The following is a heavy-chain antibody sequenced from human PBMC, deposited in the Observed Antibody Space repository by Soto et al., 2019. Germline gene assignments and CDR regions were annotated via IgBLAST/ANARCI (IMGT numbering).Heavy chain of an antibody. CDR1: GFTFSSYG. J-gene: IGHJ5*02. CDR2: ISYGGSNK. CDR3: AKDNCISTSCYRLYNWFDP. D-gene: IGHD2-2*01. V-gene: IGHV3-30*18. Sequence: QVQLVESGGGVVQPGRSLRLSCAASGFTFSSYGMHWVRQAPGKGLEWVAVISYGGSNKYYADSVKGRFTISRDNSKXXLXLQMNSLRAEDTAVYYCAKDNCISTSCYRLYNWFDPWGQGTLVTVSS.